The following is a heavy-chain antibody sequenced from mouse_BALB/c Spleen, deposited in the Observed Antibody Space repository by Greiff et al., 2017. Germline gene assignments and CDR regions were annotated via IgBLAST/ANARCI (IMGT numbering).Heavy chain of an antibody. Sequence: ESGPGLVKPSQSLSLTCSVTGYSITSGYYWNWIRQFPGNKLEWMGYISYDGSNNYNPSLKNRISITRDTSKNQFFLKLNSVTTEDTATYYCAREGYYGSTGGFAYWGQGTLVTVSA. CDR1: GYSITSGYY. CDR2: ISYDGSN. J-gene: IGHJ3*01. V-gene: IGHV3-6*02. D-gene: IGHD1-1*01. CDR3: AREGYYGSTGGFAY.